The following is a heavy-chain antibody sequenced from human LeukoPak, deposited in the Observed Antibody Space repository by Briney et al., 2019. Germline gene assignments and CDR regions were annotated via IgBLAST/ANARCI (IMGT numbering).Heavy chain of an antibody. J-gene: IGHJ5*02. D-gene: IGHD3-9*01. CDR1: GGSFSGYY. CDR3: ARGGGASRDDILSHNWFDP. CDR2: INHSGST. V-gene: IGHV4-34*01. Sequence: SETLSLTCAVYGGSFSGYYWSWIRQPPGKGLEWIGEINHSGSTNYNPSLKSRVTISVDTSKNQFSLKLSSVTAADTAVYYCARGGGASRDDILSHNWFDPWGQGTLVTVSS.